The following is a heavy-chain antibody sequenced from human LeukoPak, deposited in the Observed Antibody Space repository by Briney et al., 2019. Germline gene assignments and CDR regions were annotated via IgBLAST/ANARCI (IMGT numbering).Heavy chain of an antibody. Sequence: GGSLRLSCAASGFTFSSYGMHWVRQAPGKGLEWVAVIWYDGSNKYYADSVKGRFTISRDNPKNTLYLQMNSLRAEDTAVYYCARDLDSSGYHDYWGQGTLVTVSS. CDR1: GFTFSSYG. V-gene: IGHV3-33*01. D-gene: IGHD3-22*01. CDR2: IWYDGSNK. J-gene: IGHJ4*02. CDR3: ARDLDSSGYHDY.